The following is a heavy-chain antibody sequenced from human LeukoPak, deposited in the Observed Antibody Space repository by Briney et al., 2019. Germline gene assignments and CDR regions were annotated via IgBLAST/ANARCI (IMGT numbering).Heavy chain of an antibody. Sequence: SVKVSCQASVGTFSSYAISWVRQAPGQGLEWMGGIIPIFGTANYAQKFQGRVTITADESTSTAYMELSSLRSEDTAVYYCASSSIDYGDKYYFDYWGQGTLVTVSS. CDR2: IIPIFGTA. D-gene: IGHD4-17*01. J-gene: IGHJ4*02. V-gene: IGHV1-69*13. CDR1: VGTFSSYA. CDR3: ASSSIDYGDKYYFDY.